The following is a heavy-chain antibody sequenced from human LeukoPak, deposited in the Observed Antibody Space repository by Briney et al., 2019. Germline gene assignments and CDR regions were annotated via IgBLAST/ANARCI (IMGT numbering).Heavy chain of an antibody. Sequence: SETLSLTCTVSGGSISSSSYYWGWIRQPPGKGLEWIGSIYYSGSTYYKPSLKSRVTIPVDTSKNQFSLKLSSVTAADTAVYYCARHILRFLEWLFPPDAFDIWGQGTMVTASS. CDR2: IYYSGST. V-gene: IGHV4-39*01. D-gene: IGHD3-3*01. J-gene: IGHJ3*02. CDR1: GGSISSSSYY. CDR3: ARHILRFLEWLFPPDAFDI.